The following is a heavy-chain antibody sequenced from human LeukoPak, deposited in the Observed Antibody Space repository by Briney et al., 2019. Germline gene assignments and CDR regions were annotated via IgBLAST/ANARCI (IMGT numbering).Heavy chain of an antibody. CDR1: GDSISNYY. J-gene: IGHJ4*02. Sequence: PSETLSLTCTVSGDSISNYYWSWIRQPPGKGLEWIGYIYYSGSTNFNPSLTSRVTMSADTSKNQFSLRLSSVTAADTAVYYCAGGRSSSWYSFLDYWGQGTLVTVSS. V-gene: IGHV4-59*01. CDR2: IYYSGST. D-gene: IGHD6-13*01. CDR3: AGGRSSSWYSFLDY.